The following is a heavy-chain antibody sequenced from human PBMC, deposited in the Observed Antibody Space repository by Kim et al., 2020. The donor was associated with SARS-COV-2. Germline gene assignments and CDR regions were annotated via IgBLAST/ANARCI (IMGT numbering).Heavy chain of an antibody. CDR1: GGSFSGYY. CDR3: ARDQNRYYYGSGSYYLT. J-gene: IGHJ4*02. Sequence: SETLSLTCAVYGGSFSGYYWSWIRQPPGKGLEWIGEINHSGSTNYNPSLKSRVTISVDTSKNQFSLKLSSVTAADTAVYYCARDQNRYYYGSGSYYLTWGQGTLVTVSS. CDR2: INHSGST. V-gene: IGHV4-34*01. D-gene: IGHD3-10*01.